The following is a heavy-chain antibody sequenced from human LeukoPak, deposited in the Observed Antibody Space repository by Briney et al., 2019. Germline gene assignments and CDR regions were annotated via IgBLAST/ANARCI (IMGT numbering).Heavy chain of an antibody. CDR2: INHSGST. CDR1: GGSFSGYY. Sequence: SETLSLTCAVYGGSFSGYYWSWIRQPPGKGLEWIGEINHSGSTNYNPSLKSRVTISVGTSKNQFSLKLSSVTAADTAVYYCARGYSSSWLRIDYWGQGTLVTVSS. J-gene: IGHJ4*02. D-gene: IGHD6-13*01. V-gene: IGHV4-34*01. CDR3: ARGYSSSWLRIDY.